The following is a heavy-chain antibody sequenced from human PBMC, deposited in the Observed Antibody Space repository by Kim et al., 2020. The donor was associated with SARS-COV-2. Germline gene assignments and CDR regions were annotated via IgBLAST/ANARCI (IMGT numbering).Heavy chain of an antibody. Sequence: GGSLRLSCAASGFTFSSYGMHWVRQAPGKGLEWVAVISYDGSNKYYADSVKGRFTISRDNSKNTLYLQMNSLRAEDTAVYYCAKDPAPMFRVLPAFYYYYCGMDVWGQGTSVTVSS. CDR1: GFTFSSYG. V-gene: IGHV3-30*18. D-gene: IGHD3-10*01. CDR3: AKDPAPMFRVLPAFYYYYCGMDV. J-gene: IGHJ6*02. CDR2: ISYDGSNK.